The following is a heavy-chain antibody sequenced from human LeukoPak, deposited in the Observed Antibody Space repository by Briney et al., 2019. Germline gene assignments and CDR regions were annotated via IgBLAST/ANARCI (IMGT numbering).Heavy chain of an antibody. J-gene: IGHJ6*02. CDR1: GFTFSSYA. D-gene: IGHD4-23*01. CDR3: ARDLRYGGNSDYYYGMDV. V-gene: IGHV3-30-3*01. Sequence: GGSLRLSCAASGFTFSSYAIHWVRQAPGKGLEWVAVISSDGFNKYYADSVKGRFTISRDNSKNTLYLQMNSLRADDTAVYYCARDLRYGGNSDYYYGMDVWGQGTTVTVSS. CDR2: ISSDGFNK.